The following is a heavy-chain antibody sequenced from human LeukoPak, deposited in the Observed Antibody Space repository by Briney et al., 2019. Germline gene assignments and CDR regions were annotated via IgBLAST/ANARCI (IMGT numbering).Heavy chain of an antibody. Sequence: SETLSLTCTVPDGSISSSSYYWGWIRQPPGKGLEWIGSIYYSGSTYYNPSLKSRVTISVDTSKNQFSLKLSPVTAADTAVYYCASIPGRYSSGWSDNFDYWGQGTLVTVSS. J-gene: IGHJ4*02. CDR3: ASIPGRYSSGWSDNFDY. CDR2: IYYSGST. V-gene: IGHV4-39*07. CDR1: DGSISSSSYY. D-gene: IGHD6-19*01.